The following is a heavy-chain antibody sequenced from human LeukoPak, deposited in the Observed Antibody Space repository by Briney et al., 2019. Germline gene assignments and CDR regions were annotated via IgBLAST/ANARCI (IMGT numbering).Heavy chain of an antibody. D-gene: IGHD2-15*01. CDR3: ARHSRNCSGGYCYLYY. V-gene: IGHV4-39*01. CDR1: GGSIRSDSYY. CDR2: IYTGGTT. J-gene: IGHJ4*02. Sequence: PSETLSLTCAVPGGSIRSDSYYWGWIRQPPGKGLGWIGIIYTGGTTYYNPSLKSRVTISVDTSKNQFSLKLTSVTAADAAAYYCARHSRNCSGGYCYLYYWGQGTLVTVSS.